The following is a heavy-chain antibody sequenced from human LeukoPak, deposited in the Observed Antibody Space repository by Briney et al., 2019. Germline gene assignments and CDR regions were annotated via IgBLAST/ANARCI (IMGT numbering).Heavy chain of an antibody. CDR2: IYYSGST. CDR1: GGSISSYY. Sequence: PSETLSLTCTVFGGSISSYYWSWIRQPPGKGLEWIGYIYYSGSTNYNPSLKSRVTISVDTSKNQFSLKLSSVTAADTAVYYCARGDYGDRFDPWGQGTLVTVSS. V-gene: IGHV4-59*01. J-gene: IGHJ5*02. D-gene: IGHD4-17*01. CDR3: ARGDYGDRFDP.